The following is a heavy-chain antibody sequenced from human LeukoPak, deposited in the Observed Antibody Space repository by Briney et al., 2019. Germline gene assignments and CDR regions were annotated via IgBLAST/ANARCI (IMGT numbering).Heavy chain of an antibody. D-gene: IGHD3-22*01. CDR1: GLTFSDYY. Sequence: GGPLRLSCAASGLTFSDYYMTWIRQAPGKGLEWVSSISGTGTTIYSADSVRGRFTVSRDNARNSLFLHMNSLRAEDTAVYYCAVQITMIVVVPYFDYWGQGTLVTVSS. CDR2: ISGTGTTI. J-gene: IGHJ4*02. CDR3: AVQITMIVVVPYFDY. V-gene: IGHV3-11*04.